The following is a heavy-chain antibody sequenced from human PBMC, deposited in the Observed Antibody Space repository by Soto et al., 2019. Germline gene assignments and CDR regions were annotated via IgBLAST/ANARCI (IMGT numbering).Heavy chain of an antibody. CDR2: IKSDGSTT. J-gene: IGHJ4*02. D-gene: IGHD4-17*01. V-gene: IGHV3-74*03. CDR1: GFTFSNNW. Sequence: LRLSCAASGFTFSNNWIHWVRQAPGKGLVWVSGIKSDGSTTTYADSVKGRFTISRDNAKNTLYLQMNSLRAEDTALYYCASAAPFNYGGNSGFDFWGQGTLVTVSS. CDR3: ASAAPFNYGGNSGFDF.